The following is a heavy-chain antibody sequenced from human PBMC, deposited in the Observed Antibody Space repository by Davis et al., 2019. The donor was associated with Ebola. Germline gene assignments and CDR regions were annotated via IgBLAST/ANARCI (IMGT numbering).Heavy chain of an antibody. D-gene: IGHD3-10*01. CDR1: GGTFSSYA. V-gene: IGHV1-69*13. CDR2: IIPVFGIP. J-gene: IGHJ4*02. Sequence: SVKVSCKASGGTFSSYAISWVRQAPGQGLDWMGGIIPVFGIPKYAQKFQGRVTITADESTSTAYMELSSLRSEDTAVYYCARERYRDGSDYFFEQSHWGQGTVVTVSS. CDR3: ARERYRDGSDYFFEQSH.